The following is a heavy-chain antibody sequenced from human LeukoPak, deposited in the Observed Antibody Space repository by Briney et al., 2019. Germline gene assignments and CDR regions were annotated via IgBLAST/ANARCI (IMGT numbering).Heavy chain of an antibody. J-gene: IGHJ3*02. V-gene: IGHV4-39*07. Sequence: PSETLSLTCTVSGGSISSSSYYWGWIRQPPGKGLEWIGSIYYSGSTYYNPSLKSRVTISVDTSKNQFSLKLSSVTAADTAVYYCARADVDTVATDIWGQGTMVTVSS. CDR2: IYYSGST. CDR1: GGSISSSSYY. D-gene: IGHD5-12*01. CDR3: ARADVDTVATDI.